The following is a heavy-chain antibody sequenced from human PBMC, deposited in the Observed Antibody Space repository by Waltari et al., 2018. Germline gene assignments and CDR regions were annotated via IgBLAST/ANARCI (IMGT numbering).Heavy chain of an antibody. J-gene: IGHJ4*02. CDR1: GIFISGYY. V-gene: IGHV4-59*01. CDR2: IYYSGTI. D-gene: IGHD2-15*01. CDR3: ARIDSGGRGYFDY. Sequence: QVQLQESVPGLVTPSETLSLSCTVSGIFISGYYWSWIRQPPGKGLEWIGYIYYSGTINYNPSLKSRVTVSVDTSKNQFSLNLSSVTTSDTAVYYCARIDSGGRGYFDYWGQGMLVTVST.